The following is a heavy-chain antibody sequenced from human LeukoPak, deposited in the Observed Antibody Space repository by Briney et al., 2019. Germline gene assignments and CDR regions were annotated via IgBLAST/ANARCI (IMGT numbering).Heavy chain of an antibody. CDR1: GFTFSDYY. Sequence: PGGSLRLSCAASGFTFSDYYMSWIRQAPWKGLEWVAYISSSGSTIYYADSVKGRFTISRDNAKNSLYLQMNSLRAEDTAVYYCAREYYYDSSGYYYNYWGQGTLVTVSS. CDR2: ISSSGSTI. D-gene: IGHD3-22*01. J-gene: IGHJ4*02. CDR3: AREYYYDSSGYYYNY. V-gene: IGHV3-11*04.